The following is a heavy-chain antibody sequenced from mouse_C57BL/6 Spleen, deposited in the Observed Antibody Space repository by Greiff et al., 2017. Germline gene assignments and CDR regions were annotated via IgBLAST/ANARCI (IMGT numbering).Heavy chain of an antibody. CDR3: ARLLRYYFDY. D-gene: IGHD1-1*01. CDR2: INPCTGGT. CDR1: GYTFTGYS. Sequence: EVQLQQSGAELVKPGASVKISCKASGYTFTGYSMNWVKQSPEKSLEWIGEINPCTGGTTYNQKFKAKATLTVDKSSSTAYMQLNSLTSEDSAVYYCARLLRYYFDYWGQGTTLTVSS. J-gene: IGHJ2*01. V-gene: IGHV1-42*01.